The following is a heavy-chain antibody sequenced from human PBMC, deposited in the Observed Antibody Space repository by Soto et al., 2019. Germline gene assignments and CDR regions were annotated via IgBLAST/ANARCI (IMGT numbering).Heavy chain of an antibody. V-gene: IGHV3-33*01. Sequence: GGSLRLSCAASGFTFSSYGMHWVRQAPGKGLEWVAVIWYDGSNKYYADSVKGRFTISRDNSKNTLYLQMNSLRAEDTAVYYCARHRNPFGELPFDYWGQGTLVTVSS. J-gene: IGHJ4*02. CDR2: IWYDGSNK. CDR3: ARHRNPFGELPFDY. CDR1: GFTFSSYG. D-gene: IGHD3-10*01.